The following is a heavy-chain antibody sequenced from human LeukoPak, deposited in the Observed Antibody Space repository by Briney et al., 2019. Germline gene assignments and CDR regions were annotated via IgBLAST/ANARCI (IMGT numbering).Heavy chain of an antibody. V-gene: IGHV3-48*03. D-gene: IGHD1-26*01. CDR1: GYTFSSYE. CDR3: ARQIVGAAGLDY. Sequence: GGSLRLSCATSGYTFSSYEMKWVRQAPGKGLEWVSYISSSGRTVYYADSVKGRFTISRDNAKDSLYLQMNSLRAEDTAVYYCARQIVGAAGLDYWGQGTLVTVSS. J-gene: IGHJ4*02. CDR2: ISSSGRTV.